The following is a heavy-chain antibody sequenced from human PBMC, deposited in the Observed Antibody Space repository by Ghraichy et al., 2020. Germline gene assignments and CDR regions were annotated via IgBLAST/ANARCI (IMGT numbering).Heavy chain of an antibody. J-gene: IGHJ4*02. Sequence: GESLNISCAASGFTFNNYGMYWVRQAPGKGLEWVSSLSGSGDSTYYADSVKGRFTISRDNSKNTVYLQMNSLRADDTAVYYCVAGLYYYLSGSQFDYWGQGTLVTVSS. CDR1: GFTFNNYG. V-gene: IGHV3-23*01. CDR3: VAGLYYYLSGSQFDY. CDR2: LSGSGDST. D-gene: IGHD3-10*01.